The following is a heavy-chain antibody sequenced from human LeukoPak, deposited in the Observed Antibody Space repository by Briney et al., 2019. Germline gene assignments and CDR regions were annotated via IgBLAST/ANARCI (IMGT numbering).Heavy chain of an antibody. CDR2: IYWNDDK. J-gene: IGHJ5*02. CDR1: GFSLSTSGVG. CDR3: AHAIAVAGTGWFDP. V-gene: IGHV2-5*01. D-gene: IGHD6-19*01. Sequence: SGPTLVNPTQTLTLTCTFSGFSLSTSGVGVGWIRQPPGKALEWLALIYWNDDKRYSPSLKSRLTITTATSKNQVVLTMTHMDPVDTATYYCAHAIAVAGTGWFDPWGQGTLVTVSS.